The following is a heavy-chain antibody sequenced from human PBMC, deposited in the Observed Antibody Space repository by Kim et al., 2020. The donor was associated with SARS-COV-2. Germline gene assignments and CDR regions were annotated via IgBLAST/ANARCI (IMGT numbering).Heavy chain of an antibody. V-gene: IGHV3-23*01. CDR1: GFTFSSSA. CDR2: ISGSADTT. J-gene: IGHJ4*02. D-gene: IGHD3-9*01. Sequence: GGSLRLSCAASGFTFSSSAMTWVRQAPGRGLEWVSVISGSADTTYYADSVKGRFTISRDNSKNTLYLQMNSLTVEDTAVYYCAKAILTVYLPGDWGQGPL. CDR3: AKAILTVYLPGD.